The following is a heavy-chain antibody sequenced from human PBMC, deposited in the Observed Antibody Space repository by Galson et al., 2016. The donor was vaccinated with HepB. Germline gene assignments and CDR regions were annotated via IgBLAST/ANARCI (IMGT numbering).Heavy chain of an antibody. CDR3: ARVSPARDQWSREFYDY. V-gene: IGHV4-4*07. CDR1: GASVSDYY. Sequence: ETLSLTCSVSGASVSDYYWSWIRQSAGKGLEWVGRFYITGTTNYNPSLRSRVAMSVDTSANVFSLKLVSLTAADTAIYYCARVSPARDQWSREFYDYWGQGALVTVSS. D-gene: IGHD3-10*01. J-gene: IGHJ4*02. CDR2: FYITGTT.